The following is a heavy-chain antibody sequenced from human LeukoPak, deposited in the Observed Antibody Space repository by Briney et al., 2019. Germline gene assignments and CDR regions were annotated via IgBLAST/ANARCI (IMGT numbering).Heavy chain of an antibody. D-gene: IGHD2-15*01. J-gene: IGHJ5*02. V-gene: IGHV3-30-3*01. CDR2: ITYDGSDK. Sequence: GGSLRLSCAASGFSFSTFAMDWVRQAPGKGLEWVAVITYDGSDKYYADSVKGRFSISRDNSKNTLYLQMNSLRAEDTAVYYCARDSGFLPYNWFDTWGQGTLVTVSS. CDR3: ARDSGFLPYNWFDT. CDR1: GFSFSTFA.